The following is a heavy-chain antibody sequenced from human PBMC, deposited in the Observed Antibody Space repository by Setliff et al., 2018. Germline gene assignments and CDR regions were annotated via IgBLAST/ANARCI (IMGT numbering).Heavy chain of an antibody. J-gene: IGHJ6*03. CDR3: ARMSGFQYMDV. D-gene: IGHD3-3*01. CDR2: IYTGWST. V-gene: IGHV4-61*09. CDR1: GDPMSSRRYY. Sequence: PSETLSLTCTVSGDPMSSRRYYWAWIRQPTGKGLEWIGQIYTGWSTNYNPSLKSRVTISLDTSNNQFSLSLSSVTAADTAVYYCARMSGFQYMDVWGKGTTVTVSS.